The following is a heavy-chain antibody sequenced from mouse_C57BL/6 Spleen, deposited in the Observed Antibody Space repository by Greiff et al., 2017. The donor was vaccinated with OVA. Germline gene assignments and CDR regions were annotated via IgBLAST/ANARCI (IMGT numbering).Heavy chain of an antibody. CDR3: TRGDYGNYVLYYAMDY. D-gene: IGHD2-1*01. J-gene: IGHJ4*01. CDR2: IDPETGGT. CDR1: GYTFTDYE. Sequence: VQLQQSGAELVRPGASVTLSCKASGYTFTDYEMHWVKQTPVHGLEWIGAIDPETGGTAYNQKFKGKAILTADKSSSTAYMELRSLTSEDSAVYYCTRGDYGNYVLYYAMDYWGQGTSVTVSS. V-gene: IGHV1-15*01.